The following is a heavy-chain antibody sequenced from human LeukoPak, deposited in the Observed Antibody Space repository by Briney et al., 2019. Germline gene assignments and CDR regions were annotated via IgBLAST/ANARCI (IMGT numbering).Heavy chain of an antibody. D-gene: IGHD3-16*02. J-gene: IGHJ5*02. Sequence: PGGSPRLSCAASGFTFSSYGMHWVRQAPGKGLEWVAFIRYDGSNKYYADSVKGRFTISRDNAKNSLYLQMNSLRAEDTAVYYCARDYDYLWGTYRYTGGPFDPWGQGTVVTVSS. CDR3: ARDYDYLWGTYRYTGGPFDP. CDR2: IRYDGSNK. V-gene: IGHV3-30*02. CDR1: GFTFSSYG.